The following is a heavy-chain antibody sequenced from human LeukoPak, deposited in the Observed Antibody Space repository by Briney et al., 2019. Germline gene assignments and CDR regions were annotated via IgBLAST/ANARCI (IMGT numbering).Heavy chain of an antibody. CDR3: ARASLLWFGEPSPDFDY. D-gene: IGHD3-10*01. Sequence: GGSLRLSCAASGFTFSSYAMHWVRQAPGKGLEWVAVISYDGSNKYYADSVKGRFTISRDNSKNTLYLQMNSLRAEDTAVYYCARASLLWFGEPSPDFDYWAREPWSPSPQ. CDR1: GFTFSSYA. J-gene: IGHJ4*02. V-gene: IGHV3-30-3*01. CDR2: ISYDGSNK.